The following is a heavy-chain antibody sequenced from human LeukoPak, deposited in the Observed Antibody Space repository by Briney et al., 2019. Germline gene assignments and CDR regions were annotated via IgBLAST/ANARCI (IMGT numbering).Heavy chain of an antibody. CDR3: ARDSGISGVVNP. Sequence: GGSLRLSCAASGFTFSSYSMNWVRQAPGKGLEWVSYISSSSSTIYYADSVKGRFTISRVNAKNSLYLQMNSLRAEDTAVYYCARDSGISGVVNPWGQGTLVTVSS. CDR1: GFTFSSYS. J-gene: IGHJ5*02. D-gene: IGHD3-3*01. CDR2: ISSSSSTI. V-gene: IGHV3-48*01.